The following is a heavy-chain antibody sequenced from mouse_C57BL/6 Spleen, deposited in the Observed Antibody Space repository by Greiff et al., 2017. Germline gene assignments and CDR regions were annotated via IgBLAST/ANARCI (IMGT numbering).Heavy chain of an antibody. Sequence: VQLQQPGAELVRPGSSVKLSCKASGYTFTSYWMDWVKQRPGQGLEWIGNIYPSDSETHYNQKFKDKATLTVDKSSSTAYMQLSSLTSEDSAVYYCARWDYDAFDYWGQGTTLTVSS. CDR3: ARWDYDAFDY. V-gene: IGHV1-61*01. CDR1: GYTFTSYW. D-gene: IGHD2-4*01. CDR2: IYPSDSET. J-gene: IGHJ2*01.